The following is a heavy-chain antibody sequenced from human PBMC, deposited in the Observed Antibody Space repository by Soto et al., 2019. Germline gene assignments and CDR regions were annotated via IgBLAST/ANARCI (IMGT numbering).Heavy chain of an antibody. D-gene: IGHD4-4*01. V-gene: IGHV4-59*01. CDR3: ARTVTTYYMDV. Sequence: SETLSLTCSFSGGSISTYYWSWIRQPPGKGLEWIGHIYYSGSTNYNPSLESRVTISLDTSKNQFSLRLSSVTAADTAVYYCARTVTTYYMDVWGKGTTVTVSS. CDR1: GGSISTYY. J-gene: IGHJ6*03. CDR2: IYYSGST.